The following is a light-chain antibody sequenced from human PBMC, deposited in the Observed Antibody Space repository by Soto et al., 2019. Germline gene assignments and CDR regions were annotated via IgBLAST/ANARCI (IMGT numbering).Light chain of an antibody. Sequence: QSALTQPASVSGSPGQSITISCTGTISDFVVYNYVSWYQQHPGKAPKLVIYGVSNRPSGVSNRFSGSKSGNTASLTISGLQAEDEADYYCSSHTTSSALQVFGSGTKVTVL. CDR2: GVS. V-gene: IGLV2-14*01. J-gene: IGLJ1*01. CDR1: ISDFVVYNY. CDR3: SSHTTSSALQV.